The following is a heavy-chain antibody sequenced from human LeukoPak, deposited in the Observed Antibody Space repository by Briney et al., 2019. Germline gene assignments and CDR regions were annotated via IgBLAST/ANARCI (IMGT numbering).Heavy chain of an antibody. CDR1: GFTFSSYS. D-gene: IGHD3-10*01. Sequence: KPGGSLTLSCAASGFTFSSYSVNWVRQAPGKGPEWVSSISSSSSYIYYADSEKGRFTISRANAKNSLYLQMNSLSAEDTAVYYCARPYGSGSYYMDDWGQGTLVTVSS. J-gene: IGHJ4*02. V-gene: IGHV3-21*01. CDR2: ISSSSSYI. CDR3: ARPYGSGSYYMDD.